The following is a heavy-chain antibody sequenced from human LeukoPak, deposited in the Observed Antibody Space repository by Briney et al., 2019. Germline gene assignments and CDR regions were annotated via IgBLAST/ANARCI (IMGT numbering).Heavy chain of an antibody. Sequence: GASVKVSCKGSGYTFTSYGISWVRQAPGQGLEWMGWISPYNGNTNYAQKLQGRVTMTTDTSTSTAYMELRSLRSDGTAVYYCARDTYCDSTSCRFTQVQYWGQGTLVTVSS. CDR1: GYTFTSYG. J-gene: IGHJ1*01. CDR3: ARDTYCDSTSCRFTQVQY. CDR2: ISPYNGNT. V-gene: IGHV1-18*04. D-gene: IGHD2-2*01.